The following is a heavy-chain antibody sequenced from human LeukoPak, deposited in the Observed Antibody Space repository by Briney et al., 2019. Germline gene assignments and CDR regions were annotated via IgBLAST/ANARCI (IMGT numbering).Heavy chain of an antibody. V-gene: IGHV1-18*01. D-gene: IGHD3-10*01. CDR3: ARDRYGSGTFNNY. CDR2: ISAYNGNT. Sequence: ASVKVSCKASGGTFSSYAISWVRQAPGQGLEWMGWISAYNGNTNYAQKLQGRVTMTTDTSTSTAYMELRSLRSNDTAVYYCARDRYGSGTFNNYWGQGTLVTVSS. CDR1: GGTFSSYA. J-gene: IGHJ4*02.